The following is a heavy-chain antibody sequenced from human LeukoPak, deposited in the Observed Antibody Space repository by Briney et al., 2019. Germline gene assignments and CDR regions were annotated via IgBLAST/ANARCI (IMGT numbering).Heavy chain of an antibody. J-gene: IGHJ3*01. CDR3: AGRGGSPLGAFDV. Sequence: SETLSLTCTVSGVSISHYDWSWIRQPPGKGLEWIGDMFHSGSTTYNPSLKSRVTISVDTSKNQVSLNLKSVTAADTAVYYCAGRGGSPLGAFDVWGQGTIVTVPS. D-gene: IGHD1-26*01. V-gene: IGHV4-59*01. CDR2: MFHSGST. CDR1: GVSISHYD.